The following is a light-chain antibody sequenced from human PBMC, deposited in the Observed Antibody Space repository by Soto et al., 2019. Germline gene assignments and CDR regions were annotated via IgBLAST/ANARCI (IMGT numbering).Light chain of an antibody. J-gene: IGLJ2*01. CDR1: ISDVGSYNL. Sequence: QSVLTQPASVSGSPGQSLTISCAGSISDVGSYNLVSWYQQHPGKAPKLIIYEVTKRPSGVSNRFSGSKSGSTASLTISGLQAEDEACYYCSSFAGSVTYVLFGGGTKLTVL. V-gene: IGLV2-23*02. CDR3: SSFAGSVTYVL. CDR2: EVT.